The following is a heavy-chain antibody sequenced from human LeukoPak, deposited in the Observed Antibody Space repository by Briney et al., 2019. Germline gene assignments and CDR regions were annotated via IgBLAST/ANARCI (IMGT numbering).Heavy chain of an antibody. D-gene: IGHD3-3*01. CDR2: IYYSGST. J-gene: IGHJ6*02. CDR3: ARITYYDFWSGYYTKLYYYGMDV. Sequence: PSETLSLTCTVSGGSISSSSYYWGWIRQPPGKGLEWIGSIYYSGSTYYNPSLKSRVTISVDTSKNQFSLKLSSVTAADTAVYYCARITYYDFWSGYYTKLYYYGMDVWGQGTTVTVSS. CDR1: GGSISSSSYY. V-gene: IGHV4-39*01.